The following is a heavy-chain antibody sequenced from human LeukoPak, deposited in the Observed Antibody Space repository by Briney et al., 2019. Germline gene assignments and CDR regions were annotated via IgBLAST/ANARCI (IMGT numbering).Heavy chain of an antibody. CDR2: IYPGDSDT. J-gene: IGHJ4*02. CDR1: GYSFTSYW. Sequence: GESLKISCKGSGYSFTSYWIGWVRQMPGKGLEWKGIIYPGDSDTRYSPSFQGQVTISADKSISTAYLQWSSLKASDTAMHYCARQDCSSTSCYTGLMDWGQGTLVTVSS. CDR3: ARQDCSSTSCYTGLMD. D-gene: IGHD2-2*02. V-gene: IGHV5-51*01.